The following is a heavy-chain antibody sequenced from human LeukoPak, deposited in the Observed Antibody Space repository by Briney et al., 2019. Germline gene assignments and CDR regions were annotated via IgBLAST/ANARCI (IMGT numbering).Heavy chain of an antibody. CDR3: AKTYGYCSNTSFLYYYYGMDG. CDR1: GGSISSYY. D-gene: IGHD2-2*03. CDR2: IYYSGST. Sequence: SSETLSLTCTVSGGSISSYYWSWIRQPPGKGLEWIGYIYYSGSTNYNPSLKSRVTISVDTSKNQFSLKLSSVTAADTAVYYCAKTYGYCSNTSFLYYYYGMDGWGQGTTVTVSS. V-gene: IGHV4-59*01. J-gene: IGHJ6*02.